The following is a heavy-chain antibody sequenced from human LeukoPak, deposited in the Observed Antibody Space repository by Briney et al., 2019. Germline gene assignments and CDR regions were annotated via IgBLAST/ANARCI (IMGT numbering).Heavy chain of an antibody. D-gene: IGHD2-2*01. CDR2: INHSGST. Sequence: SETLSLTCAVYGGPFSGYYWSWIRQPPGKGLEWIGEINHSGSTNYNPSLKSRVTISVDTSKNQFSLKLSSVTAADTAVYYCARASTPRRYCSSTSCYSEYFQHWGQGTLVTVSS. V-gene: IGHV4-34*01. CDR3: ARASTPRRYCSSTSCYSEYFQH. CDR1: GGPFSGYY. J-gene: IGHJ1*01.